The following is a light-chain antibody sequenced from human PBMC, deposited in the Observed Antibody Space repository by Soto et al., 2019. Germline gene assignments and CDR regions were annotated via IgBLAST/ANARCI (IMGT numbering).Light chain of an antibody. CDR1: QSVSRN. V-gene: IGKV3-15*01. J-gene: IGKJ4*01. Sequence: EIVMTQSPATLSVSPGERATLSCRASQSVSRNLAWYQHKPGQAPRLLIYVASTRATGIPARFSGSGSGTEFTLTISSLQSEDFAVYYCQQYNNWPLTFGGGTKVDIK. CDR3: QQYNNWPLT. CDR2: VAS.